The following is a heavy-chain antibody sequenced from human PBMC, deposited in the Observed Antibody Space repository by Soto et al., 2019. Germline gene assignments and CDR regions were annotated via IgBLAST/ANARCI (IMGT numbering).Heavy chain of an antibody. CDR3: ATHGYSYGNGGYYYYGMDV. CDR2: INPNSGGT. V-gene: IGHV1-2*04. J-gene: IGHJ6*02. Sequence: GASVKVSCKASGYTFTGYYMHWVRQAPGRGLEWMGWINPNSGGTNYAQKFQGWVTMTRDTSISTAYMELSRLRSDDTAVYYCATHGYSYGNGGYYYYGMDVWGQGTTVTVSS. CDR1: GYTFTGYY. D-gene: IGHD5-18*01.